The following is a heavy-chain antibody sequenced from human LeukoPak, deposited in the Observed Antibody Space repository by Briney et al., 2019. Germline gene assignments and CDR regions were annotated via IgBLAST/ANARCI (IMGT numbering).Heavy chain of an antibody. CDR2: ISSSGSAI. V-gene: IGHV3-48*03. CDR1: GFTFSSYE. Sequence: PGGSLRLSCAASGFTFSSYEMNWVRQAPGKGLEWVSFISSSGSAIHYADSVRGRFTISRDNAKNSLYLQMSSLRAEDTAVYYCAREKLSFFDSSGYFDYWGQGTLVTVSS. D-gene: IGHD3-22*01. CDR3: AREKLSFFDSSGYFDY. J-gene: IGHJ4*02.